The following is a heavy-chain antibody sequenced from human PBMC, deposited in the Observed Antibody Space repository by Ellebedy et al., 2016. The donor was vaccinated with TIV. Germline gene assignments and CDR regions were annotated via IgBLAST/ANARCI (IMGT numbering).Heavy chain of an antibody. J-gene: IGHJ5*02. CDR3: ARDSHLPIYSYGLSARNWFDP. V-gene: IGHV1-46*01. Sequence: ASVKVSCXASGYTFTSYYMHWVRQAPGQGLEWMGIINPSGGSTSYAQKFQGRVTMTRDTSTSIAYMELSSLRSEDTAVYYCARDSHLPIYSYGLSARNWFDPWGQGTLVTVSS. D-gene: IGHD5-18*01. CDR1: GYTFTSYY. CDR2: INPSGGST.